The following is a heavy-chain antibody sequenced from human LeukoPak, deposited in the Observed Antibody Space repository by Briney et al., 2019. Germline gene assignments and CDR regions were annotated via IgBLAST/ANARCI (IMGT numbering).Heavy chain of an antibody. J-gene: IGHJ4*02. CDR2: ISSSSSYI. Sequence: PGGSLRLSCAASGFTFSSYSMNWVRQAPGKGLEWVSSISSSSSYIYYADSVKGRFTISRDNSKNTLYLQMNSLRAEDTAVYYCAKVGFSSGWYVDDPEFDYWGQGTLVTVSS. CDR1: GFTFSSYS. D-gene: IGHD6-19*01. V-gene: IGHV3-21*01. CDR3: AKVGFSSGWYVDDPEFDY.